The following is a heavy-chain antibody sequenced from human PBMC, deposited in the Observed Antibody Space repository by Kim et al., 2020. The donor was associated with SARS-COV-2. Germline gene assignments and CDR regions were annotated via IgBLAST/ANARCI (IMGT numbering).Heavy chain of an antibody. D-gene: IGHD6-25*01. J-gene: IGHJ6*02. CDR2: T. CDR3: ARDTAAAMDV. Sequence: TASAPSVKGRFIVSRENSKNSLYLQMNSLKTEDTAVYYWARDTAAAMDVWGQGTTVTVSS. V-gene: IGHV3-72*01.